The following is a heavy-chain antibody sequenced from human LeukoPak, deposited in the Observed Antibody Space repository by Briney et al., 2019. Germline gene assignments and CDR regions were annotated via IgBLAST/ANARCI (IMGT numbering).Heavy chain of an antibody. J-gene: IGHJ4*02. CDR2: IYYSGST. CDR1: GGSISSSSYY. V-gene: IGHV4-39*07. Sequence: SETLSLTCTVSGGSISSSSYYWGWIRQPPGKGLEWIGSIYYSGSTYYNPSLKSRVTISVDTSKNQFSLKLSSVTAADTAVYYCARDIVDTAMVGKYYYDSSGYYYGSFDYWGQGTLVTVSS. CDR3: ARDIVDTAMVGKYYYDSSGYYYGSFDY. D-gene: IGHD3-22*01.